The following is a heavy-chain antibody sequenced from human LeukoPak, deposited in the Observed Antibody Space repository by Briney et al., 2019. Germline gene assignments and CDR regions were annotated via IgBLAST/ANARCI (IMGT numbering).Heavy chain of an antibody. Sequence: PGGSLRLSCAASGFTFSSYGMHWVRQAPGKGLEWVAIISYDGSNKYSADSVKGRFTISRDNSKNTLSLQMNSLRAEDTAVYYCAKDLDGWMAGNGYAFDIWGQGTMVTVSS. CDR2: ISYDGSNK. V-gene: IGHV3-30*18. D-gene: IGHD6-19*01. CDR3: AKDLDGWMAGNGYAFDI. J-gene: IGHJ3*02. CDR1: GFTFSSYG.